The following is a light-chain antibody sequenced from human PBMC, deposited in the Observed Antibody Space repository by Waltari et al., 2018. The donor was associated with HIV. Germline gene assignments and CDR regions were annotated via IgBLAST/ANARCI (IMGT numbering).Light chain of an antibody. J-gene: IGLJ3*02. CDR2: GNY. CDR1: TSNIGIKT. Sequence: QSVVTQPPSVSGTPGQTVTISSSGSTSNIGIKTVNRYQHLPGTAPKRLIYGNYQRPSGVPDRFSASKSGTSASLAISGLQSEDEADYYCASWDASLNGWVFGGGTKLTVL. CDR3: ASWDASLNGWV. V-gene: IGLV1-44*01.